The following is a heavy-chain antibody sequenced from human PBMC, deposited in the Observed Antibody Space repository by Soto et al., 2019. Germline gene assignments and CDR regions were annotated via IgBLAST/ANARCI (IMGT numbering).Heavy chain of an antibody. V-gene: IGHV1-2*04. J-gene: IGHJ6*02. D-gene: IGHD6-6*01. CDR2: INPNSGGT. Sequence: ASVKVSCKASGYTFTGYYMHWVRQAPGQGLEWMGWINPNSGGTNYAQKFQGWVTMTRDTSISTAYMELSRLRSDDTAVYYCARDLSIAALVYYGMDVWGQGTTVPVSS. CDR1: GYTFTGYY. CDR3: ARDLSIAALVYYGMDV.